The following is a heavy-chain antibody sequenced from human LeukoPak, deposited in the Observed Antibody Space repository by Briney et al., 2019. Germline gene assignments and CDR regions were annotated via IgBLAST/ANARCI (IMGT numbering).Heavy chain of an antibody. Sequence: GGSLRLSCAASGFTFSSYSMNWVRQAPGKGLEWVSSISSSSSYIYYADSVKGRFTISRDNAKNLLYLQMNSLRAEDTAVYYCARDQGAVEYYFDYWGQGTLVTVSS. CDR1: GFTFSSYS. D-gene: IGHD1-26*01. V-gene: IGHV3-21*01. CDR2: ISSSSSYI. CDR3: ARDQGAVEYYFDY. J-gene: IGHJ4*02.